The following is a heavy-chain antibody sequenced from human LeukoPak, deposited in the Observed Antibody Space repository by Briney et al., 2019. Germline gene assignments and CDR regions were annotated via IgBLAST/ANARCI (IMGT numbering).Heavy chain of an antibody. J-gene: IGHJ4*02. Sequence: ASGKVSCKASGYTFTGYYMHWVRQAPGQGLEWMGWINPNSGGTNYAQKFQGWVTMTRDTSASTAYMELSSLRSEDTAVYYCAGTVAGPDYYFDYWGQGTLVTVSS. CDR3: AGTVAGPDYYFDY. CDR2: INPNSGGT. D-gene: IGHD6-19*01. V-gene: IGHV1-2*04. CDR1: GYTFTGYY.